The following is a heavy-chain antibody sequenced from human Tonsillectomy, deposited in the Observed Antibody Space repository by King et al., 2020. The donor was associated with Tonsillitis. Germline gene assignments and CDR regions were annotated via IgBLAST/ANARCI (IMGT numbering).Heavy chain of an antibody. CDR3: TPFDL. CDR1: GFTFSDYA. V-gene: IGHV3-23*04. Sequence: VQLVESGGGLVQPGGSLRLSCAVSGFTFSDYAMSWVRQAPGKGLEWVSSIGGSSNNTYYADSVKGRFTISRDNSKNTLYLQMNSLRVGDTAVYYCTPFDLWGRGTLVTVSS. CDR2: IGGSSNNT. D-gene: IGHD3-3*02. J-gene: IGHJ2*01.